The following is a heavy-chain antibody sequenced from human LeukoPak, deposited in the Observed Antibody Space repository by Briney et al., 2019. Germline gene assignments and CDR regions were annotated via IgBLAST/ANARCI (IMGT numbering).Heavy chain of an antibody. CDR1: GGSISSYY. CDR3: ARGYGDIEY. Sequence: SETLSLTCTVSGGSISSYYWSWIRQPAGKGLEWIGRIYASGSTNANPSLKSRATMSVATSKNQFSLRLTSVTAADTAVYYCARGYGDIEYWGQGILVTVSS. V-gene: IGHV4-4*07. D-gene: IGHD4-17*01. CDR2: IYASGST. J-gene: IGHJ4*02.